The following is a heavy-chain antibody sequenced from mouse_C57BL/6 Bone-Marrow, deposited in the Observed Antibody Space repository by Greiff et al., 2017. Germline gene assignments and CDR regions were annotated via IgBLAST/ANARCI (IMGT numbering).Heavy chain of an antibody. V-gene: IGHV1-55*01. J-gene: IGHJ3*01. CDR3: AKSARTWFAY. CDR1: GYTFTSYW. Sequence: QVQLQQSGAELVKPGASVKMSCKASGYTFTSYWITWVKQRPGQGLEWIGDIYPGSGSTTYNEKFKSKDTLTVDTSSSTAYMQLSSLTSEDSAVYYCAKSARTWFAYWGQGTLVTVSA. CDR2: IYPGSGST.